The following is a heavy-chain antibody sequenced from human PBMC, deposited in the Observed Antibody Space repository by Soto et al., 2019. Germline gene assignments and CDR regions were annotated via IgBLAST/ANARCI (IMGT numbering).Heavy chain of an antibody. D-gene: IGHD3-10*01. V-gene: IGHV5-51*01. CDR3: ARLRSSASYPHRAADS. CDR1: GYNFATFW. J-gene: IGHJ4*02. Sequence: GESLKISCQGPGYNFATFWIGWVRQTPGKGLEWMGVIYPDDSDTRYSPSFQGQVTLSADKSINTAYLQWSSLKASDTAMYFCARLRSSASYPHRAADSWGQGTLVTVSS. CDR2: IYPDDSDT.